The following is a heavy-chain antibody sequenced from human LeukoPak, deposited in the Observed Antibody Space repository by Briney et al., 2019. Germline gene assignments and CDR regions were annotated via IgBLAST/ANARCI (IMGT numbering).Heavy chain of an antibody. CDR1: GFTFRSYA. V-gene: IGHV3-23*01. CDR2: VTVSGDYT. D-gene: IGHD3-10*01. Sequence: GGSLRLSCAASGFTFRSYAMNWVRQAPGKGLEWVSAVTVSGDYTYYADSVKGRFTMSRDNSRNTVYLQMSSLRAEDTAVYYCAKPGGTLVRGVIMEFDSWGQGTQVAVS. CDR3: AKPGGTLVRGVIMEFDS. J-gene: IGHJ4*02.